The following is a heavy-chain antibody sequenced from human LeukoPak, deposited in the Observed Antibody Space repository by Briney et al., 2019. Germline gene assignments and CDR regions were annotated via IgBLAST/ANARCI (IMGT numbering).Heavy chain of an antibody. J-gene: IGHJ1*01. V-gene: IGHV4-59*08. CDR2: IYYSGST. CDR1: GGSFSGYY. Sequence: SETLSLTCGVNGGSFSGYYWSWIRQPPGKGLEWIGYIYYSGSTDYNPSLKSRVTISVDTSKNQFSLKLSSVTAADTAVYYCARHSKYYYDSSGSYVGYFQHWGQGTLVTVSS. D-gene: IGHD3-22*01. CDR3: ARHSKYYYDSSGSYVGYFQH.